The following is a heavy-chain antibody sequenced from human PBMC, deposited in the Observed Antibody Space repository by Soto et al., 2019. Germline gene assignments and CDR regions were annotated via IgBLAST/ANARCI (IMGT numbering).Heavy chain of an antibody. V-gene: IGHV6-1*01. CDR3: ERGSYYSGWV. J-gene: IGHJ4*02. D-gene: IGHD6-19*01. Sequence: PSQTLSLTCAISGASFSSTSTACSCIRQSPSRGLEWLGRTYYRPNWYTDYAVSVKSRITISPDTSKNQFSLQLNSVTPEDTAVYYCERGSYYSGWVWGQGTLVTVSS. CDR2: TYYRPNWYT. CDR1: GASFSSTSTA.